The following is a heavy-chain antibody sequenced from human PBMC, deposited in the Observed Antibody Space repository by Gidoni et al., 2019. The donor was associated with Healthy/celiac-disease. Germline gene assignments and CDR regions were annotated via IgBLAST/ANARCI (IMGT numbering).Heavy chain of an antibody. Sequence: QVQLVESGGGVVQPGRSLRLSCAASGFTFSSYGMHWVRQAPGKGLEWVAFIRYDGSNKYYADSVKGRFTISRDNSKNTLYLQMNSLRAEDTAVYYCAKDAAVGYCSGGSCYEFDYWGQGTLVTVSS. D-gene: IGHD2-15*01. CDR1: GFTFSSYG. CDR3: AKDAAVGYCSGGSCYEFDY. J-gene: IGHJ4*02. V-gene: IGHV3-30*02. CDR2: IRYDGSNK.